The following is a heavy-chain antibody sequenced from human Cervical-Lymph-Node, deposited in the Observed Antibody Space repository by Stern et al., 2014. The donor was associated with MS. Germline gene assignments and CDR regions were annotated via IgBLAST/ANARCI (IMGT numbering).Heavy chain of an antibody. CDR1: GDTFSTHA. D-gene: IGHD2-15*01. J-gene: IGHJ4*02. CDR3: AREKSDCSGGSCFSSLDY. CDR2: TIPILDTT. V-gene: IGHV1-69*11. Sequence: VQLVQSGAEVKKPGSSVRVSCKSSGDTFSTHAISWVRQAPGQGLERMGRTIPILDTTDYAQEFQGRLTIDADEATNTASMELRTLTPDDTAVYYCAREKSDCSGGSCFSSLDYWGQGTLVTVAS.